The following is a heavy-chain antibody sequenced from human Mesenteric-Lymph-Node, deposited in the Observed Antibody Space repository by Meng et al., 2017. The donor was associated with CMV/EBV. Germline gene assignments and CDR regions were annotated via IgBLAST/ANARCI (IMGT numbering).Heavy chain of an antibody. CDR3: AKTGSSSWYNWYFDL. CDR2: IWHDGSNK. J-gene: IGHJ2*01. CDR1: GFSFYG. Sequence: AASGFSFYGLDWVRQAPGKGLEWVAFIWHDGSNKYYADSVKGRFSISRDNSKNTMYLQMNSLRADNTAVYYCAKTGSSSWYNWYFDLWGRGTLVTVSS. D-gene: IGHD6-13*01. V-gene: IGHV3-33*06.